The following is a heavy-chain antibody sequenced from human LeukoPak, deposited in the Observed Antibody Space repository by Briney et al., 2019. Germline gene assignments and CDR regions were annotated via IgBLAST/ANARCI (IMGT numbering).Heavy chain of an antibody. CDR3: ARGGVWYFDL. V-gene: IGHV4-59*11. CDR1: GGSISFHY. CDR2: IHISGST. D-gene: IGHD3-16*01. Sequence: SETLSLTCTVSGGSISFHYWSWIRQPPGKGLEWIGYIHISGSTYYDPSPRSRATISGDTSKNQFSLRLNSVTAADTAVYYCARGGVWYFDLWGRGTLVTVSS. J-gene: IGHJ2*01.